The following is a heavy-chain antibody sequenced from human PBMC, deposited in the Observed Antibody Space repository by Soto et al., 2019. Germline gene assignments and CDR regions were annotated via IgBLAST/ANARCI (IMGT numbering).Heavy chain of an antibody. J-gene: IGHJ4*02. CDR2: IWYDGSNK. Sequence: QVQLVESGGGVVQPGRSLRLSCAASGFTFSSYGMHWVRQAPGKGLEWVAVIWYDGSNKYYADSVKGRFTISRDNSKNTLYLQMNRLRAEDTAVYYCARGPIQLWFQSFDYWGQGTLVTVSS. V-gene: IGHV3-33*01. CDR1: GFTFSSYG. CDR3: ARGPIQLWFQSFDY. D-gene: IGHD5-18*01.